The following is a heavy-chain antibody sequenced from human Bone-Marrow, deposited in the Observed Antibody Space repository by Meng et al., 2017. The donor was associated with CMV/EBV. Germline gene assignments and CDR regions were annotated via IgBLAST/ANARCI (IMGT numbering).Heavy chain of an antibody. CDR3: ARGLLGATRLH. D-gene: IGHD1-26*01. V-gene: IGHV1-2*02. CDR2: INPNSGGT. Sequence: ASVKVSCKASGYTFTAHYFHWVRQAPGQGLEWMGWINPNSGGTNYAQKFQGRVTMTRDTSISTAYMELSRLRSDDTAVYYCARGLLGATRLHWGQGTLVTVSS. J-gene: IGHJ4*02. CDR1: GYTFTAHY.